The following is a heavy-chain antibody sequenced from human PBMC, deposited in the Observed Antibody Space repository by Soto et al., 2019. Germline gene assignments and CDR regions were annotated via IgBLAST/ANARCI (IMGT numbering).Heavy chain of an antibody. CDR3: AAAVARGCFDP. CDR2: INHSGST. D-gene: IGHD6-19*01. CDR1: SGSFSGYY. J-gene: IGHJ5*02. V-gene: IGHV4-34*02. Sequence: QVQLQQWGAGLLKPSETLSLTCAIYSGSFSGYYWSWIRQPPGKGLEWIGEINHSGSTNYNPSLKSRVAMSVDTSKNQFSLKLSSVTAADMAVYYCAAAVARGCFDPWGQGNLVTVSS.